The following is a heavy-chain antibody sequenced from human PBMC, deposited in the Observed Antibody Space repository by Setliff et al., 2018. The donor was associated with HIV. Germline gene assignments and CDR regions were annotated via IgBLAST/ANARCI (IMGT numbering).Heavy chain of an antibody. CDR2: ISAYNGNI. CDR1: GYTFTSYG. CDR3: ARAEAVAHLYP. J-gene: IGHJ5*02. Sequence: ASVKVSCKASGYTFTSYGISWVRQAPGQGLEWMGWISAYNGNINYAQKVQGRVTMTTDTSTSTAYMELRSLRSDDTAVYDCARAEAVAHLYPWGQGTLVTVSS. D-gene: IGHD6-19*01. V-gene: IGHV1-18*01.